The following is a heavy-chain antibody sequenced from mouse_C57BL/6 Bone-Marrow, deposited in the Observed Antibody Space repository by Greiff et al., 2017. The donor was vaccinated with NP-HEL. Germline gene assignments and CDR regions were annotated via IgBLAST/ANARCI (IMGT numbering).Heavy chain of an antibody. V-gene: IGHV14-4*01. D-gene: IGHD2-1*01. CDR3: TPIYYGNYVGYRYFDV. J-gene: IGHJ1*03. Sequence: VQLKESGAELVRPGASVKLSCTASGFNIKDDYMHWVKQRPEQGLEWIGWIDPENGDTEYASKFQGKATITADTSSNTAYLQLNSLTSEDTAVYYCTPIYYGNYVGYRYFDVWGTGTTVTVSS. CDR2: IDPENGDT. CDR1: GFNIKDDY.